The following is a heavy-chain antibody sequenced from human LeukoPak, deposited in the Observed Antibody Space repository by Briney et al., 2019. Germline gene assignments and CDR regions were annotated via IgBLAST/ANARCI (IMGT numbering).Heavy chain of an antibody. CDR1: GFTFSSYA. J-gene: IGHJ6*02. Sequence: PGGSLRLSCAASGFTFSSYAMSWVRQAPGKGLEWVSTISGSGGSTYYADSVKGRFTISRDNSKNTLYLQMNSLRADDTAIYYCAEEPLAVAGDDYYYGMDVWGQGTTVTVSS. D-gene: IGHD6-19*01. V-gene: IGHV3-23*01. CDR2: ISGSGGST. CDR3: AEEPLAVAGDDYYYGMDV.